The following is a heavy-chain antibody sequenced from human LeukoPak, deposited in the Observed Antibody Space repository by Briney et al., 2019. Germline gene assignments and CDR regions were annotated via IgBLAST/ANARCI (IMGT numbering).Heavy chain of an antibody. CDR1: GGSFGGYY. V-gene: IGHV4-34*01. J-gene: IGHJ4*02. CDR2: INHSGST. CDR3: ARLGIAVAGTGDY. D-gene: IGHD6-19*01. Sequence: PSETLSLTCAVYGGSFGGYYWSWIRQPPGKGLEWIGEINHSGSTNYNPSLKSRVTISVDTSKNQFSLKLSSVTAADTAVYYCARLGIAVAGTGDYWGQGTLVTVSS.